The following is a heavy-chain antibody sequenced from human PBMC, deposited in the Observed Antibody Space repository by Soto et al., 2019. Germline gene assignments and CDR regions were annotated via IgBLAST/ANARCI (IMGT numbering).Heavy chain of an antibody. Sequence: QAQLGQSGTEVKKPGSSVKVSCRASGGTFSSNVISWLRQAPGQGLEWMGGIVPMLGTANYAQKVQGRVTISADESTNTAYMELSSLRSEDTAVYYCARTFHFDSSGYYDNWFDPWGQGTLVTVSS. D-gene: IGHD3-22*01. CDR1: GGTFSSNV. V-gene: IGHV1-69*12. CDR3: ARTFHFDSSGYYDNWFDP. J-gene: IGHJ5*02. CDR2: IVPMLGTA.